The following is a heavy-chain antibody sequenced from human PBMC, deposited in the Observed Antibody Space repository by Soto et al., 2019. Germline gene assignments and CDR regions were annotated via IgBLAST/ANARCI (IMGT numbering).Heavy chain of an antibody. CDR1: GFSFSNYA. D-gene: IGHD6-13*01. CDR2: ITGSGGST. Sequence: GGSLRLSCAASGFSFSNYAMNWVRQGPGKGLEWVSVITGSGGSTYYAHSVNGRFTISRDNSKNTLYLQMNSLRAEDTALSYCANARIVAVDRVRHDMDVWGQGTTVTVSS. J-gene: IGHJ6*02. CDR3: ANARIVAVDRVRHDMDV. V-gene: IGHV3-23*01.